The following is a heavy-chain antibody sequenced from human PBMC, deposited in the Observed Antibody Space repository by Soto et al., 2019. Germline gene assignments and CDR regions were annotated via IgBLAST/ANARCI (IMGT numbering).Heavy chain of an antibody. CDR1: GDTFSTYS. V-gene: IGHV1-69*12. Sequence: QVQLVQSGAEVKKPGSSVKVSCKASGDTFSTYSITWMRQAPGRGLEWVGGIIPRSAKSNYAQKFEGRVTITADESTSTAYMERSSRRSEDTAVYYCAREGLVLVPTTVNSDYYYYAMDVWGQGTTVTVSS. J-gene: IGHJ6*02. D-gene: IGHD2-2*01. CDR2: IIPRSAKS. CDR3: AREGLVLVPTTVNSDYYYYAMDV.